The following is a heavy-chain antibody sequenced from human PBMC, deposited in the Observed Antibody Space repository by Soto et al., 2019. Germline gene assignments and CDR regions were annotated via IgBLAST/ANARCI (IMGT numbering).Heavy chain of an antibody. V-gene: IGHV4-39*01. J-gene: IGHJ4*02. D-gene: IGHD2-15*01. CDR1: GVSVTSGSYF. CDR3: SSVPRRGGIAYAFDG. CDR2: IFYEVTS. Sequence: QLLLHESGPGLVKPSETLSLTCTVSGVSVTSGSYFWGWIRQSPGQGLEWLGSIFYEVTSYYNPSLNSRLNLSVEASKSPFSLKLTSVTAADTAIYYCSSVPRRGGIAYAFDGWGQGSLVTVS.